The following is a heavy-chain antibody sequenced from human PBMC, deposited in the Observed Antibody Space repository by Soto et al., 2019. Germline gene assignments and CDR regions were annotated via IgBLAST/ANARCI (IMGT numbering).Heavy chain of an antibody. CDR3: ARDLWGYCGTDCYPLDV. Sequence: QVRLQESGPGLVKPSETLSLTCTVSGGSIRSYYWSWIRQAPGKGLEWIGYLYNSGSTVYNPSLKSRVTISVDTSKNQFSLKLNSVTAADTAVYYCARDLWGYCGTDCYPLDVWGQGNTVTVSS. CDR2: LYNSGST. CDR1: GGSIRSYY. J-gene: IGHJ6*02. V-gene: IGHV4-59*01. D-gene: IGHD2-21*02.